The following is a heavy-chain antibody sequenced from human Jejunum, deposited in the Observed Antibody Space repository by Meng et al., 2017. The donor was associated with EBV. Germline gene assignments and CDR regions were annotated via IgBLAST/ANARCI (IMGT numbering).Heavy chain of an antibody. CDR2: INHSGST. J-gene: IGHJ5*02. D-gene: IGHD3-22*01. V-gene: IGHV4-34*01. Sequence: QVQLQPWGAGLLKPSETRSLTGAVYGGFFSGYYWSWIRQPPGKGLEWIGEINHSGSTNYNPSLKSRVTISVDTSKNQFSLKLSSVTAADTAVYYCAREARSSGYHPGIGPWGQGTLVTVPQ. CDR3: AREARSSGYHPGIGP. CDR1: GGFFSGYY.